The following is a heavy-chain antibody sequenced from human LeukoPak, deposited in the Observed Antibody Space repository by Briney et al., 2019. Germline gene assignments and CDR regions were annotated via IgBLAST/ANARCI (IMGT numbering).Heavy chain of an antibody. Sequence: PGGSLRLSCAASGFTFSSYWMNWARQAPGKGLEWVSAISGSGGSTYYADSVKGRFTISRDNSKNTLYLQMNSLRAEDTAVYYCALYGDYTTDRDREFDYWGQGTLVTVSS. CDR3: ALYGDYTTDRDREFDY. D-gene: IGHD4-17*01. V-gene: IGHV3-23*01. J-gene: IGHJ4*02. CDR2: ISGSGGST. CDR1: GFTFSSYW.